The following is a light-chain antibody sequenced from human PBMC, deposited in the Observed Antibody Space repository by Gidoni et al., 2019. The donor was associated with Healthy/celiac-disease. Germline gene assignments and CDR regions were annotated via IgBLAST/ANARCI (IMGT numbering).Light chain of an antibody. V-gene: IGLV1-40*01. J-gene: IGLJ2*01. Sequence: QSVLTQPPSVSGPPGRGVTIPCTGSSSNIGAGYDVHWYQQLPGTAPKLLIYGNSNRPSGVPDRFSGSKSGTSASLAITGLQAEDEADYYCQSYDSSLSGSVFGGGTKLTVL. CDR2: GNS. CDR3: QSYDSSLSGSV. CDR1: SSNIGAGYD.